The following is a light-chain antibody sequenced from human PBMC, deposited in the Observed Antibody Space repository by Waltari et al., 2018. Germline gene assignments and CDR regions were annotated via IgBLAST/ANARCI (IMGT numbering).Light chain of an antibody. CDR1: SSDVGSYNL. CDR2: EGN. CDR3: CSYAGSNTFVV. J-gene: IGLJ3*02. Sequence: QSALTQPASVSGSPGQSITIPCTGTSSDVGSYNLVSRYQQHPGKAPKLMIYEGNKRPSGVSNRFSGSKSGNTASLTISGLQGEDEADYHCCSYAGSNTFVVFGGGTKLTVL. V-gene: IGLV2-23*03.